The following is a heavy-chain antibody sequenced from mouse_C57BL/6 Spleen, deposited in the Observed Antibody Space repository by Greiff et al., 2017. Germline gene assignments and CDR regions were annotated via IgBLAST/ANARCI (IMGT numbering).Heavy chain of an antibody. CDR3: AREGPYSNYEAWFAY. CDR1: GYAFTNYL. Sequence: QVQLQQSGAELVRPGTSVKVSCKASGYAFTNYLIEWVKQRPGQGLEWIGVINPGSGGTNYNEKFKGKATLTADKSSSTAYMQLSSLTSDDSAVYFCAREGPYSNYEAWFAYWGQGTLVTVSA. V-gene: IGHV1-54*01. J-gene: IGHJ3*01. D-gene: IGHD2-5*01. CDR2: INPGSGGT.